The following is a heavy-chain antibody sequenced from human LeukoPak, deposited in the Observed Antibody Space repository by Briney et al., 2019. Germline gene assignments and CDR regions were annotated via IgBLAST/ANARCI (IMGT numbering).Heavy chain of an antibody. CDR1: GGSISSSTYY. Sequence: SETLSLTCSVSGGSISSSTYYWGWIRQPPGKGLEWIGNIYNSGSTYYNPSLKSRVTISVDTSKNQFSLKLSSVTAADTAVYYCARGRPIGSRLGLRSSYFDYWGQGTLVTVSS. D-gene: IGHD5-12*01. J-gene: IGHJ4*02. CDR3: ARGRPIGSRLGLRSSYFDY. V-gene: IGHV4-39*07. CDR2: IYNSGST.